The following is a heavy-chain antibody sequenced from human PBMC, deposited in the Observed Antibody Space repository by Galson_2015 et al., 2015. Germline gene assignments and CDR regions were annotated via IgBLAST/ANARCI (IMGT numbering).Heavy chain of an antibody. J-gene: IGHJ4*02. D-gene: IGHD2-15*01. CDR1: GFTFSSYD. Sequence: SLRLSCAASGFTFSSYDMSWVRQAPGKGLEWVSAITGSGGNTYYADSVKGRFTISRDNSKNTLYLQMISLRGEDTAVYFYAKALFSGGYQIFDFWGQGALVTVSS. CDR3: AKALFSGGYQIFDF. V-gene: IGHV3-23*01. CDR2: ITGSGGNT.